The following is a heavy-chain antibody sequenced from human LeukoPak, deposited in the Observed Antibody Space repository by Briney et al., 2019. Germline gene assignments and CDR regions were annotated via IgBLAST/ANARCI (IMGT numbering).Heavy chain of an antibody. D-gene: IGHD4-17*01. V-gene: IGHV1-69*05. J-gene: IGHJ4*02. CDR3: ARGGDYGDPWDY. CDR1: GGTFSSYA. CDR2: IIPIFGTA. Sequence: ASVKVSCKASGGTFSSYAISWARQAPGQGLEWMGGIIPIFGTANYAQKFQGRVTITTDESTSTAYMELSSLRSEDTAVYYCARGGDYGDPWDYWGQGTLVTVSS.